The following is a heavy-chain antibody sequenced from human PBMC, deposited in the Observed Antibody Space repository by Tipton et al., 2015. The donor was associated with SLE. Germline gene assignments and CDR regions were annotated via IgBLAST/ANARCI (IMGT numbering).Heavy chain of an antibody. CDR2: INHSGRT. CDR1: GGSISSSSYY. Sequence: TLSLTCTVSGGSISSSSYYWGWIRQPPGKGLEWIGEINHSGRTNYKSSLKSRVTISVDTSKNQFSLKLSSVTAADTAVYYCARGIGAFDSWGQGTMVTVSS. J-gene: IGHJ3*02. V-gene: IGHV4-39*07. CDR3: ARGIGAFDS.